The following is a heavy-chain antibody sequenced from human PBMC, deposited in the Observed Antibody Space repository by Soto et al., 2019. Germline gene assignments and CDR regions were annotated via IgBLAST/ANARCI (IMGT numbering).Heavy chain of an antibody. Sequence: SETLSLTCTVSADSVSSDYYCWTWIRQPPGKGLEWIGYICSGGSTNYNPSLKSRVTISLDTSRNQFSLKLTSVTAADTAVYYCARDIRGYSRAFDYWGQGMLVTVSS. CDR3: ARDIRGYSRAFDY. J-gene: IGHJ4*02. V-gene: IGHV4-61*01. CDR1: ADSVSSDYYC. D-gene: IGHD5-18*01. CDR2: ICSGGST.